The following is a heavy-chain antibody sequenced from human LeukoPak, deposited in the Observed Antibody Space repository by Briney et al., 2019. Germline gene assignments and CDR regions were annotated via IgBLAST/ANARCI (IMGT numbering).Heavy chain of an antibody. CDR1: GGSFSGYY. CDR2: INHSGST. J-gene: IGHJ3*02. V-gene: IGHV4-34*01. Sequence: PSETLSLTCAVYGGSFSGYYWSWIRQPPGKGLEWIGEINHSGSTNYNPSLKSRVTISVDTSKNQLSLKLSSVTAADTAAYYCARAPIVVVAATKRDAFDIWGQGTMVTVSS. D-gene: IGHD2-15*01. CDR3: ARAPIVVVAATKRDAFDI.